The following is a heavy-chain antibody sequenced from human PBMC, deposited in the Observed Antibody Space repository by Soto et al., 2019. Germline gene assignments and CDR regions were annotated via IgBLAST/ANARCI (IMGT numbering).Heavy chain of an antibody. CDR2: IYYSGST. CDR3: AREGCSSTSRLLFGTCNWFDP. V-gene: IGHV4-59*01. Sequence: SETLSLTCTVSGGSISSYYWSWIRQPPGKGLEWIGYIYYSGSTNYNPSLKSRVTLSVDTSKNQFSLKLSSVTAADTAVYYCAREGCSSTSRLLFGTCNWFDPWGQGTLVTVSS. J-gene: IGHJ5*02. D-gene: IGHD2-2*01. CDR1: GGSISSYY.